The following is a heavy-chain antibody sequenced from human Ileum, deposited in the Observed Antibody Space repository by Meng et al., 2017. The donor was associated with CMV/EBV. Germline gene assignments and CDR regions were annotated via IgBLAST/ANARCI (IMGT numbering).Heavy chain of an antibody. J-gene: IGHJ4*02. CDR3: AADISTAWFYY. V-gene: IGHV4-39*07. CDR2: IHYTETT. D-gene: IGHD2-2*01. CDR1: GDSISSGRHF. Sequence: QLQESGPGLVKPSETLSLTCTVSGDSISSGRHFWGWIRQAPGKGLEWIATIHYTETTHYNPSLKSRITISADTSKNQISLKVNSVTAADTAMYYCAADISTAWFYYWGQGTLVTVSS.